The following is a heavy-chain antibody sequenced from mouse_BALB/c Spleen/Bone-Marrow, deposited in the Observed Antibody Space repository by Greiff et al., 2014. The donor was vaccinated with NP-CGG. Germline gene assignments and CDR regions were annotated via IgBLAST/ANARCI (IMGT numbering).Heavy chain of an antibody. D-gene: IGHD1-1*01. CDR2: ISSGGSYT. CDR1: GFTFSSYG. CDR3: ARDFITTDAMDY. V-gene: IGHV5-6*02. J-gene: IGHJ4*01. Sequence: EVMLVESGGDLVKPGGSLKLSCAASGFTFSSYGMSWVRQTPDKRLEWVATISSGGSYTYYPDSVKGRFTISRDNAKNTLYLQMSSLKSEDTAMYYCARDFITTDAMDYWGQGTSVTVPS.